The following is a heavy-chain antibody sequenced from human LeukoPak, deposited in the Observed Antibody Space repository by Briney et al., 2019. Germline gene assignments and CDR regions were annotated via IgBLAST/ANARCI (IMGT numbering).Heavy chain of an antibody. J-gene: IGHJ4*02. CDR3: ARDVEDY. V-gene: IGHV3-30-3*01. CDR2: ISYDGSNK. Sequence: GGSLRLSCAASGFTFSSYAMHWVRQAPGKGLEWVAVISYDGSNKYYADSVKGRFTISRDNSKNTLYLQMNSLRAEDTAVYYCARDVEDYWGQGTLVAVSS. CDR1: GFTFSSYA.